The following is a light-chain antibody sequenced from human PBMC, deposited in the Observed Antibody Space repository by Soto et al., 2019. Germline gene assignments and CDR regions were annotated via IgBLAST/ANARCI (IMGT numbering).Light chain of an antibody. CDR3: QQYYGPPRT. Sequence: DIVMTQSPDSLAVSLGERATIYCKSSQTLLFTSNNKIYLAWYQQKPGQPPKLLISWASIRESGVPDRFSGSGSGTDFTLTISRLQAEDVAVYYCQQYYGPPRTFGQGTKVEIK. CDR2: WAS. J-gene: IGKJ1*01. CDR1: QTLLFTSNNKIY. V-gene: IGKV4-1*01.